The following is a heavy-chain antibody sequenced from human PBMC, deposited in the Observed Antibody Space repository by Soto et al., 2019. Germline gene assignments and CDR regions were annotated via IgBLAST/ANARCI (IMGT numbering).Heavy chain of an antibody. CDR3: ARDQSSGWYGKDSGMDV. CDR2: ISAYNANT. CDR1: GYTFTNYG. Sequence: ASVKVSCKASGYTFTNYGISWARQAPGQGLEWMGWISAYNANTYYAQTFQGRVTMTIETSTSTTYLELRSLKSNDTAVYYCARDQSSGWYGKDSGMDVWGQGTTVTVSS. J-gene: IGHJ6*02. V-gene: IGHV1-18*01. D-gene: IGHD6-19*01.